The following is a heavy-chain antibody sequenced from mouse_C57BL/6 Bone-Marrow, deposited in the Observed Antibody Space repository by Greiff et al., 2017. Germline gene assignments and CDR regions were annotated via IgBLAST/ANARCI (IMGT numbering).Heavy chain of an antibody. CDR1: GYTFTDYN. D-gene: IGHD1-1*01. Sequence: VQLQQSGPELVKPGASVKIPCKASGYTFTDYNMDWVKQSHGKSLEWIGDINPNNGGTIYNQKFKGKATLTVDKSSSTAYMELRSLTSEDTAVYYCARGNLLLRYRYFDVWGTGTTVTVSS. CDR2: INPNNGGT. CDR3: ARGNLLLRYRYFDV. V-gene: IGHV1-18*01. J-gene: IGHJ1*03.